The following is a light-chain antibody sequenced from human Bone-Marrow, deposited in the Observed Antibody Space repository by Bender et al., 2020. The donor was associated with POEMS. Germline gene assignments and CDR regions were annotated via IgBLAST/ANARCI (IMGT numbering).Light chain of an antibody. CDR2: DNN. J-gene: IGLJ2*01. CDR1: SSNIGNNY. V-gene: IGLV1-51*01. Sequence: QSVLTQPPSVSAAPGRKVTISCSGSSSNIGNNYVSWYQQLPGTAPKVLIYDNNRRPSGIPDRFSGSRSGTSATLGITGLQTGDEADYYCGTWDSSLSAGVFGGGTKLTVL. CDR3: GTWDSSLSAGV.